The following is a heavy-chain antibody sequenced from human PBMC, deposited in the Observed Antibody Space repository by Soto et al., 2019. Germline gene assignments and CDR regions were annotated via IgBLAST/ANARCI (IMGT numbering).Heavy chain of an antibody. V-gene: IGHV1-18*04. D-gene: IGHD4-17*01. CDR1: GYTFSTST. Sequence: LVQSGAEAKKPGTSVKVSCKASGYTFSTSTISWVRQAPGQGLEWLGWIKAYSGNTNYAPKLQGRVTMTTDTSTSTSYLELRSLTNNDTAMYYCAIANYGDDDYWGQGTLFTVSS. J-gene: IGHJ4*02. CDR2: IKAYSGNT. CDR3: AIANYGDDDY.